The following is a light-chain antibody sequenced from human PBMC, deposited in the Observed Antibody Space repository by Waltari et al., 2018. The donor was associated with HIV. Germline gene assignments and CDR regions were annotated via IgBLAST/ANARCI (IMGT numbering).Light chain of an antibody. CDR2: GAS. V-gene: IGKV3-15*01. Sequence: DIVLTQSPATLSVSPGEGATLSCRASQTVTTSLVWYQQKPGQASRLLIYGASTRATGVPARFSGSGCGTEFTLTISSLQSEDFAIYYCQQYSNWPHTFGQGTTVESK. CDR3: QQYSNWPHT. CDR1: QTVTTS. J-gene: IGKJ1*01.